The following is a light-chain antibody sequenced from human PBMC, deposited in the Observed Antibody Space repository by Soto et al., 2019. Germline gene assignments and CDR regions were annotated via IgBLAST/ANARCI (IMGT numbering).Light chain of an antibody. CDR3: QQFAYSPRT. CDR2: GAS. CDR1: QSVAPSQ. J-gene: IGKJ1*01. Sequence: EIVLTQSPGTLSLSPGERATLFCRASQSVAPSQLAWYQQKPGQAPRLLIGASSRATGIPDRFSASGSGTDFTLSISRLEPEDFAVYYCQQFAYSPRTFGRGTTVEIK. V-gene: IGKV3-20*01.